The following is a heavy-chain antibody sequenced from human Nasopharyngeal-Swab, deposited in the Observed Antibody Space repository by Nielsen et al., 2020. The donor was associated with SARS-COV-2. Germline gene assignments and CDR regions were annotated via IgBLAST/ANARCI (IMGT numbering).Heavy chain of an antibody. CDR2: ISYDGSNK. V-gene: IGHV3-30-3*01. Sequence: GGSLRLSCAASGFTFSSYALHWVRQAPGKGLEWVAVISYDGSNKYYADSVKGRFTISRDNSKNTLYLQMNSLRAEDTAVYYCASGYSGYDYVFDYWGQETLVTVSS. CDR3: ASGYSGYDYVFDY. J-gene: IGHJ4*02. CDR1: GFTFSSYA. D-gene: IGHD5-12*01.